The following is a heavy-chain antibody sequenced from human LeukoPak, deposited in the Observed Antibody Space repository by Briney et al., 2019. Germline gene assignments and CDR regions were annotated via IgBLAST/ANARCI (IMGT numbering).Heavy chain of an antibody. Sequence: PGGSLRLSCAASGFTFSSYAMSWVRQAPGKGLEWVSAISGSGGSTYYADSVKGRFTISRDNSKNTLYLQMNSLRAEDTAVYYCARDGRGGNSPYNWFDPWGQGTLVTVSS. CDR2: ISGSGGST. J-gene: IGHJ5*02. CDR1: GFTFSSYA. D-gene: IGHD4-23*01. CDR3: ARDGRGGNSPYNWFDP. V-gene: IGHV3-23*01.